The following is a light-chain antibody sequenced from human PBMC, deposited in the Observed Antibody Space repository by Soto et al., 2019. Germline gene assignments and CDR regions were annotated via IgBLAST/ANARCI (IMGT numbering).Light chain of an antibody. CDR2: AAS. J-gene: IGKJ5*01. V-gene: IGKV1-12*01. CDR3: QQAYSFPIT. CDR1: QDISSW. Sequence: DIQLTQSPSFLSASVGDRFTITCRASQDISSWLAWYQQKPGKAPKLLIYAASSLQSGVPSRFSGSGSGTDFTLTISSLQPEDFAIYYCQQAYSFPITFGQGTRLEIK.